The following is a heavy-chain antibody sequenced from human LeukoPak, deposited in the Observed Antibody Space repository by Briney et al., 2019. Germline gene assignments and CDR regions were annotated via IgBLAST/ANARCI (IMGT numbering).Heavy chain of an antibody. CDR3: ARESRSGDGKYYFDF. CDR1: GGSISSYY. J-gene: IGHJ4*02. D-gene: IGHD7-27*01. Sequence: SETLSLTCTVSGGSISSYYWSWIRQPPGKGLEWIGYIYHSGSTNHNPSPKSRVTISVDTSKNQFSLKVSSVTAADTAVYYCARESRSGDGKYYFDFWGQGALVTVFS. CDR2: IYHSGST. V-gene: IGHV4-59*01.